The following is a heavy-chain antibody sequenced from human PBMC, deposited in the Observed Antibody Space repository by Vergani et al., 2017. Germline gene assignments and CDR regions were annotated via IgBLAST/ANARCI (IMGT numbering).Heavy chain of an antibody. Sequence: EVQLVESGGGLVQPGRSLRLSCAASGFTFDDYAMHWVRQAPGKGLEWVSGISWNSGSIGYADSVKGRFTISRDNAKNSLYLQMNSLRAEDTALYYCAKDLVPSYYPTIIDYWGQGTLVTVSS. CDR2: ISWNSGSI. CDR1: GFTFDDYA. CDR3: AKDLVPSYYPTIIDY. V-gene: IGHV3-9*01. J-gene: IGHJ4*02. D-gene: IGHD1-26*01.